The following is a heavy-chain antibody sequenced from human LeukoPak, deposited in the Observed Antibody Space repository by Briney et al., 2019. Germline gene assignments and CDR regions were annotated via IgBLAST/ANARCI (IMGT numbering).Heavy chain of an antibody. CDR3: ARALSYSSSWYIPIGYYYMDV. V-gene: IGHV1-8*01. D-gene: IGHD6-13*01. CDR2: MNPNSGNT. J-gene: IGHJ6*03. Sequence: ASVKVSCKASGYTFTSYDINWVRQATGQGLEWMGWMNPNSGNTGYAQKFQGRVTITRNTSISTAYMELSSLRSEDTAVYYCARALSYSSSWYIPIGYYYMDVWGKGTTVTVSS. CDR1: GYTFTSYD.